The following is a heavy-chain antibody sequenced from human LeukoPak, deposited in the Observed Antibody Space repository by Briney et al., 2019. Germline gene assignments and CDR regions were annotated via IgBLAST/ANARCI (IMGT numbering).Heavy chain of an antibody. CDR3: AREDRGAIVVVPAAKGGWFDP. J-gene: IGHJ5*02. D-gene: IGHD2-2*01. Sequence: SVKVSCKASGGTFSIYAISWVRQAPGQGLEWMGRIIPIFGIANYAQKFQGRVTITADKSTSTAYMELSSLRSEDTAVYYCAREDRGAIVVVPAAKGGWFDPWGQGTLVTVSS. CDR2: IIPIFGIA. V-gene: IGHV1-69*04. CDR1: GGTFSIYA.